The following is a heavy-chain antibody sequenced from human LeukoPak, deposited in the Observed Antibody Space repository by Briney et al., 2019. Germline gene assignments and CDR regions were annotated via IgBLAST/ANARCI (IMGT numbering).Heavy chain of an antibody. J-gene: IGHJ3*02. Sequence: ASVKVSCKASGYTFTSYGISWVRQAPGQGLEWMGWISAYNGNTNYAQKLQGRVTMTTDTSTSTAYMELRSLRSDDTAVYYCATDRPRHYYDSSGANAFDIWGQGTMVTVSS. CDR2: ISAYNGNT. CDR3: ATDRPRHYYDSSGANAFDI. D-gene: IGHD3-22*01. V-gene: IGHV1-18*01. CDR1: GYTFTSYG.